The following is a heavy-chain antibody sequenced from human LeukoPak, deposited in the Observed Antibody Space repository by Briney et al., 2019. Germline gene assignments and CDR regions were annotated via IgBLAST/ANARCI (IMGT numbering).Heavy chain of an antibody. CDR3: ASDLGLGIAVAGYQIDY. Sequence: GGSLRLSCAASGFTFSSYGMHWVRQAPGKGLEWVAVISYDGSNKYYADSVKGRLTISRDNSKNTLYLQMNSLRAEDTAVYYCASDLGLGIAVAGYQIDYWGQGTLVTVSS. J-gene: IGHJ4*02. CDR1: GFTFSSYG. CDR2: ISYDGSNK. V-gene: IGHV3-30*03. D-gene: IGHD6-19*01.